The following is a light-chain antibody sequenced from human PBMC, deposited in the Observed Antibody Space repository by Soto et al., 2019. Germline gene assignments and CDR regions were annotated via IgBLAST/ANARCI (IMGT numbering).Light chain of an antibody. CDR3: ETWDSNTRV. V-gene: IGLV4-60*03. Sequence: QLVLTQSSSASASLGSSVRLTCTLSSGHNDFLIAWHQQQPGKAPRYLMKFERSGTYNKGSGVPDRFSGSSSGADRYLTISNLQSEDEADYYCETWDSNTRVFGGGTQLTVL. CDR2: FERSGTY. CDR1: SGHNDFL. J-gene: IGLJ3*02.